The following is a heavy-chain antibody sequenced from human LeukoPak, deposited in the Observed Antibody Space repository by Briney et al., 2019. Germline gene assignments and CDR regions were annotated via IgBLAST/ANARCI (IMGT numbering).Heavy chain of an antibody. CDR1: GGSISSVDYY. CDR3: ARFYRWVFGVADQGYFDY. CDR2: IYYSGST. V-gene: IGHV4-30-4*08. J-gene: IGHJ4*02. D-gene: IGHD3-3*01. Sequence: SETLPLTCTVSGGSISSVDYYWSWIRQPPGKGLEWIGYIYYSGSTYYNPSLKSRVTISVDTSKNQFSLKLSSVTAADTAVYYCARFYRWVFGVADQGYFDYWGQGTLVTVSS.